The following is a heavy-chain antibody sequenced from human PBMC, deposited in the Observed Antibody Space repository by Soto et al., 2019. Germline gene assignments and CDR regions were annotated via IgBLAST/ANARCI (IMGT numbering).Heavy chain of an antibody. CDR3: ATRRFSSPESSP. J-gene: IGHJ5*02. CDR2: IYTNGST. D-gene: IGHD3-10*01. CDR1: DDSIYTYY. Sequence: ASETLSLTCTVSDDSIYTYYWSWIRQPAGKGLEWIGRIYTNGSTNSKPSLRSRLTMSVDRSKHQLSLKLSSVTASDTAMYYCATRRFSSPESSPWGQGTLVTVSS. V-gene: IGHV4-4*07.